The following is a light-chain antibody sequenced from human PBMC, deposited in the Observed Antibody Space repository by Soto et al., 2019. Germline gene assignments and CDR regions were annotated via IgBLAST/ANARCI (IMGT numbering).Light chain of an antibody. CDR1: QSVSSN. Sequence: ETVMTQSPGTLSVSPGERATLSCRASQSVSSNLAWYQQRPGQAPRLLIYGASTRATDIPARFSGSGSGTEFTLTISSLQSEDFAVYYCQQYSNWPSWTFGQGTKVDIK. CDR2: GAS. CDR3: QQYSNWPSWT. V-gene: IGKV3-15*01. J-gene: IGKJ1*01.